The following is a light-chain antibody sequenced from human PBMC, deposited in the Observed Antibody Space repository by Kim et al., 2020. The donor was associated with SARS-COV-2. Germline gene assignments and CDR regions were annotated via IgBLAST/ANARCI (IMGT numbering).Light chain of an antibody. CDR3: QAWDSSTAV. CDR1: KLGDKY. Sequence: ELTQPPSVSVSPGQTASITCSGDKLGDKYACWYQQKPGQSPVLVIYQDNKRPSGIPERFSGSNSGNTATLTISGTQAMDEADYYCQAWDSSTAVFGGGTQLTVL. J-gene: IGLJ2*01. CDR2: QDN. V-gene: IGLV3-1*01.